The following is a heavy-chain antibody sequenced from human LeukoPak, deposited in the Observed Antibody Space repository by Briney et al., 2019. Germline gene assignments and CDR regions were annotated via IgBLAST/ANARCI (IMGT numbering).Heavy chain of an antibody. CDR3: VRQGLQSGTYPAY. D-gene: IGHD1-26*01. CDR1: GYTFNNYW. Sequence: GESLKISCKASGYTFNNYWIGWVRPMPGRGLEWMGMLYPDGSATTYHPSFEGRATISADKSVTTAYLEWNSLKASDTALYYCVRQGLQSGTYPAYWGPGTLVTVSS. J-gene: IGHJ4*02. V-gene: IGHV5-51*01. CDR2: LYPDGSAT.